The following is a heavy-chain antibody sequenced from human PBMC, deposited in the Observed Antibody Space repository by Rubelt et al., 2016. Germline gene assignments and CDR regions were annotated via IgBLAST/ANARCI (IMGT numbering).Heavy chain of an antibody. CDR3: ARTPRDSSGYPQYYFDY. Sequence: VAVISYDGSNKYYADSVKGRFTISRDNSKNTLYLQMNSLRAEDTAMYYCARTPRDSSGYPQYYFDYWGQGTLVTVSS. D-gene: IGHD3-22*01. J-gene: IGHJ4*02. CDR2: ISYDGSNK. V-gene: IGHV3-30*01.